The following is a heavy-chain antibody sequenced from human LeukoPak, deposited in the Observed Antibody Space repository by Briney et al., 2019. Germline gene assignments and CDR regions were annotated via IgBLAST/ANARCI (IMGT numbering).Heavy chain of an antibody. CDR1: GYTFTSYY. D-gene: IGHD3-16*02. Sequence: ASVKVSCKASGYTFTSYYMHWVRRAAGQGLEWMGWMNLNSGNTGYAQKFQGRVTMTRNTSISTAYMELSSLRSEDTAVYYCARSRTFGGVIVNNWFDPWGQGTLVTVSS. CDR3: ARSRTFGGVIVNNWFDP. V-gene: IGHV1-8*02. CDR2: MNLNSGNT. J-gene: IGHJ5*02.